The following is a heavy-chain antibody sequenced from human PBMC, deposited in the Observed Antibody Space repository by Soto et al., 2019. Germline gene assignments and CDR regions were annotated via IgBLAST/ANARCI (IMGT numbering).Heavy chain of an antibody. J-gene: IGHJ4*02. Sequence: PGVSLRLSCAASGFTFSSYGMHWVRQAPGKGLEWGAVISYDGSNKYYADSVKGRFTISRDNSKNTLYLQMNSLRAEDTAVYYCAKDRGIAVAGDSYYFDYWGQGTLVTVSS. CDR1: GFTFSSYG. V-gene: IGHV3-30*18. D-gene: IGHD6-19*01. CDR3: AKDRGIAVAGDSYYFDY. CDR2: ISYDGSNK.